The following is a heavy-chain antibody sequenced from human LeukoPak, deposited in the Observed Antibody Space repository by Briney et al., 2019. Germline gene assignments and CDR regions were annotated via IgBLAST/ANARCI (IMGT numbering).Heavy chain of an antibody. CDR1: GGSISSSSYY. Sequence: PSETLSLTCTVSGGSISSSSYYWGWIRQPPGKGLEWIGSIYYSGSTYYNPSLKSRVTISVDTSKNQFSLKLSSVTAADTAVYYCARALNYYDSSGPSAEGAFDIWGQGTMVTVSS. CDR3: ARALNYYDSSGPSAEGAFDI. CDR2: IYYSGST. J-gene: IGHJ3*02. D-gene: IGHD3-22*01. V-gene: IGHV4-39*07.